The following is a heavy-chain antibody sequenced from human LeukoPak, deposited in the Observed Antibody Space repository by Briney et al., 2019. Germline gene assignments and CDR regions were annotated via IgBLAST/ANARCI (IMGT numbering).Heavy chain of an antibody. CDR3: ARDHYGWGSYFHDY. J-gene: IGHJ4*02. CDR1: GFTVSSNY. V-gene: IGHV3-53*05. D-gene: IGHD3-10*01. Sequence: PGGSLRLSCAVSGFTVSSNYMSWVRQAPGKGLEWVSVVYDGGTTYYADSVKGRFTVSRDNSKNTLYLQMNSLRPEDTAMYYCARDHYGWGSYFHDYWGQGTLVTVSS. CDR2: VYDGGTT.